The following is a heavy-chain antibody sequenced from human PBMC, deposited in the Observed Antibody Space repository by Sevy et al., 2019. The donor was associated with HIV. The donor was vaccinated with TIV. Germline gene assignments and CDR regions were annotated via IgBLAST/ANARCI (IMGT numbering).Heavy chain of an antibody. J-gene: IGHJ4*02. CDR3: AREGCTKPHDY. D-gene: IGHD2-8*01. CDR1: GFTFSSYG. Sequence: GGSLRLSCAASGFTFSSYGIHWVRQAPGKGLEWVAFIQYDGSNKYYADSVKGRFTISRDNSKSSVYLQMNNLRPEDTAVYYCAREGCTKPHDYWGQGTLVTVSS. V-gene: IGHV3-30*02. CDR2: IQYDGSNK.